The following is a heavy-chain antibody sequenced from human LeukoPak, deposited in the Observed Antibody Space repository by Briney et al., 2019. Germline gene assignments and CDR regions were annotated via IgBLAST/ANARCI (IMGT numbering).Heavy chain of an antibody. Sequence: PGGSLRLSCAASGFTFGNSWVHWVRQAPGKGLVWVSLINADGSTTSYADSVKGRFTISRDNARNTLSLEMNSLTIEDAAVYYCIVVVEPPDSDGFDVLGQGTIITVSS. D-gene: IGHD1-14*01. J-gene: IGHJ3*01. CDR3: IVVVEPPDSDGFDV. CDR2: INADGSTT. CDR1: GFTFGNSW. V-gene: IGHV3-74*01.